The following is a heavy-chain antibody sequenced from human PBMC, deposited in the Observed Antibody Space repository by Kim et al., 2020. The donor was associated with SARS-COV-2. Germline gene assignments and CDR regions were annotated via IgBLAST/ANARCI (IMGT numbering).Heavy chain of an antibody. Sequence: AQKVQARVTRTTDTSTSTAYMERRSLRSDDTAVYYCARVQGIGNYGPFDYWGQGTLVTVSS. J-gene: IGHJ4*02. D-gene: IGHD4-4*01. V-gene: IGHV1-18*01. CDR3: ARVQGIGNYGPFDY.